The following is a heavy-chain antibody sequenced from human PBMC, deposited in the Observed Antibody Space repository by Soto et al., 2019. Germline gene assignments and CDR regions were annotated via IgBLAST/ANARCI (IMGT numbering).Heavy chain of an antibody. J-gene: IGHJ2*01. CDR3: VRHAACSSIRCFSGYFDL. Sequence: PSETLSLTCAVYGGSFSGYYWSWIRQPPGKGLEWIGEINHSGSTNYNPSLKSRVTISVDTSKNQFSLKLSAVTAADTAVYYCVRHAACSSIRCFSGYFDLWGRGTLVTVSS. V-gene: IGHV4-34*01. CDR2: INHSGST. CDR1: GGSFSGYY. D-gene: IGHD2-15*01.